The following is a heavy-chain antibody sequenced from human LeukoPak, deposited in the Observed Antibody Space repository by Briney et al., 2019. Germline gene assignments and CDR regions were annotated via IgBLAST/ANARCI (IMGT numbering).Heavy chain of an antibody. CDR1: GGTFSSYA. J-gene: IGHJ3*02. D-gene: IGHD6-13*01. CDR3: ARDGPIAAAGNHDAFDI. CDR2: IIPIFGTA. V-gene: IGHV1-69*13. Sequence: SVKVSCKASGGTFSSYAISWVRQAPGQGLEWMGGIIPIFGTAYYAQKFQGRVTITADESTSTAYMELSSLRSEDTAVYYCARDGPIAAAGNHDAFDIWGQGTMVTVSS.